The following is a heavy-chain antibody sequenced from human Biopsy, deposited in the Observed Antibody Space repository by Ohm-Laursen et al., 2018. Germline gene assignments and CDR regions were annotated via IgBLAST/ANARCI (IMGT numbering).Heavy chain of an antibody. CDR1: GDSITRSY. J-gene: IGHJ3*02. Sequence: GTLSLTCPLSGDSITRSYWSWIRQSPGKGLEWIGHVFDRGTTNYNPSVRSRVTMSEDTSKNQFSLMLNSVTAADTAVYYCGRREVVITHDAFDTWGQGTMVTVSS. V-gene: IGHV4-59*08. CDR2: VFDRGTT. CDR3: GRREVVITHDAFDT. D-gene: IGHD3-22*01.